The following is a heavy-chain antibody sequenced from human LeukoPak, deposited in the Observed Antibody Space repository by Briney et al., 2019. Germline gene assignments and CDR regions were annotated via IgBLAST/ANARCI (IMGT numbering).Heavy chain of an antibody. CDR3: ARGGYYDSSGYYS. D-gene: IGHD3-22*01. CDR1: GYTFAAYY. J-gene: IGHJ4*02. CDR2: ISAYNGNT. V-gene: IGHV1-18*04. Sequence: GASVRVSCKASGYTFAAYYMHWVRQAPGQGLEWMGWISAYNGNTNYAQKLQGRVTMTTDTSTSTAYMELRSLRSDDTAVYYCARGGYYDSSGYYSWGQRPVDTVSS.